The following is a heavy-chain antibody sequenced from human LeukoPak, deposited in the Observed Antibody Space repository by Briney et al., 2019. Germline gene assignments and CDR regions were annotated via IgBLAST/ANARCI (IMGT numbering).Heavy chain of an antibody. Sequence: GGSLRLSCAASGFTFSSHWMSWVRQAPGKGLEWVANMKQDGSEKYYVDSVKGRFAISRDNAKNSLYLQMNSLRAEDTAVYYCARSLAAGFDVWGQGTMVTVSS. CDR1: GFTFSSHW. D-gene: IGHD6-25*01. CDR3: ARSLAAGFDV. CDR2: MKQDGSEK. V-gene: IGHV3-7*04. J-gene: IGHJ3*01.